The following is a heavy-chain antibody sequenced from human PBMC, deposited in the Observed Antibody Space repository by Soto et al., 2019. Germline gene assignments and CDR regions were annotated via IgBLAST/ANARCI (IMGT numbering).Heavy chain of an antibody. D-gene: IGHD6-13*01. CDR1: GFTFSNHA. Sequence: PGGSLRLSCAVSGFTFSNHAMSWARQAPGKGLEWVSAISTAVGASYYADSVKGRFTISRDDSNNTLYLQMNSLRAEDTAVYYCAKDRTAAARNFDYWGQGTPVTVSS. CDR3: AKDRTAAARNFDY. V-gene: IGHV3-23*01. J-gene: IGHJ4*02. CDR2: ISTAVGAS.